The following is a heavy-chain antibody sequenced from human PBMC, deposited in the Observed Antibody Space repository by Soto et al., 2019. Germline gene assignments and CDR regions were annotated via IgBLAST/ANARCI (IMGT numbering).Heavy chain of an antibody. CDR1: GFTFSSYA. CDR2: ISYDGSNK. J-gene: IGHJ4*02. D-gene: IGHD5-18*01. CDR3: AREGIQLWPYFDY. V-gene: IGHV3-30-3*01. Sequence: VQLVESGGGVVQPGRSLRLSCAASGFTFSSYAMHWVRQAPGKGLEWVAVISYDGSNKYYADSVKGRFTISRDNSKNTLYLQMNSLRAEDTAVYYCAREGIQLWPYFDYWGQGTLVTVSS.